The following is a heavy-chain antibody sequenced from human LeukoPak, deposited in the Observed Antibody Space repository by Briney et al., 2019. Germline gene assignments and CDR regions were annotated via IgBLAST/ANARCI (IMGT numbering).Heavy chain of an antibody. J-gene: IGHJ4*02. V-gene: IGHV1-18*01. D-gene: IGHD3-22*01. CDR1: GYTFTNYG. Sequence: ASVKVACKASGYTFTNYGISWLRQAPGQGLEWMGWISAYNGDTKYLQNLQGRVTMTTDTSTSTAYMELRSLRSDDTAVYYCARDNPYYYLYWGQGTLVTVSS. CDR3: ARDNPYYYLY. CDR2: ISAYNGDT.